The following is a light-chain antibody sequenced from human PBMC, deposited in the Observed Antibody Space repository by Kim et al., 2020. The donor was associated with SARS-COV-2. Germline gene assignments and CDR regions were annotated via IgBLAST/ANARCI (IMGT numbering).Light chain of an antibody. CDR1: QSVSSNH. V-gene: IGKV3-20*01. CDR3: QQYGASRWT. J-gene: IGKJ1*01. CDR2: GTS. Sequence: SPGERATLPCRASQSVSSNHLAWYQQKPGQAPRVLIYGTSTKATGTPDRFSGSGSGTDFTLTISRLEPEDFAVYYCQQYGASRWTFGQGTKVDIK.